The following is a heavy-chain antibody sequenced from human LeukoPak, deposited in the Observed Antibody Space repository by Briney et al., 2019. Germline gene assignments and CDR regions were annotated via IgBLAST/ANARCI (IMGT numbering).Heavy chain of an antibody. CDR2: ISYSGNT. V-gene: IGHV4-30-4*07. CDR3: ARDSSSWYDLDY. Sequence: SETLSLTCAVSGGSISSGGYSRSWIRQPPGTGLGGIGYISYSGNTYYNPSLKSRVTISVDTSKNQFSLKLSSVTAADTAVYYCARDSSSWYDLDYWGQGTLVTVSS. J-gene: IGHJ4*02. D-gene: IGHD6-13*01. CDR1: GGSISSGGYS.